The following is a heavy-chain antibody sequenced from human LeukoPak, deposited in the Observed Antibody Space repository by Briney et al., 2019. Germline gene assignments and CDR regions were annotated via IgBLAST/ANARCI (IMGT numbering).Heavy chain of an antibody. D-gene: IGHD2-15*01. CDR3: ARAPWVAATWDGYYFDY. CDR2: IYYSGST. CDR1: GGSISSYY. J-gene: IGHJ4*02. V-gene: IGHV4-59*01. Sequence: SETLSLTCTVSGGSISSYYWSWIRQPPGKGLEWIGYIYYSGSTNYNPSLKSRVTISVDTSKNQFSLKLSSVTAADTAVYYCARAPWVAATWDGYYFDYWGQGTLVTVPS.